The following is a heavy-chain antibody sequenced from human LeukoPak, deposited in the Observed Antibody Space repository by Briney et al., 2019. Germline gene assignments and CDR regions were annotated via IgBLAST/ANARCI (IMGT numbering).Heavy chain of an antibody. CDR2: IIPIFGTA. J-gene: IGHJ4*02. D-gene: IGHD2-2*01. V-gene: IGHV1-69*05. CDR1: GGTFSSYA. Sequence: SVKVSCKASGGTFSSYAISWVRQAPGQGLEWMGGIIPIFGTANYAQKFQGRVTITTDESTSTAYMELSSPRSEDTAVYYCASAPYCSSTSCYSGAYYFDYWGQGTLVTVSS. CDR3: ASAPYCSSTSCYSGAYYFDY.